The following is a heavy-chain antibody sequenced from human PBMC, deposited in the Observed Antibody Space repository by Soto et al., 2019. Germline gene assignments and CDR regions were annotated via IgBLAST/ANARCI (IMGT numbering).Heavy chain of an antibody. CDR3: AREIAAAGFWYFEL. CDR1: GFTFDDHA. V-gene: IGHV3-9*01. CDR2: ITWNSAII. D-gene: IGHD6-13*01. Sequence: EVKLVESGGGLVKPGRSLRLSCAASGFTFDDHALHWVRQAAGKGLEWVSGITWNSAIIGYADSVKGRFTISRDNAKNSLYLQMTSLRAEDTALYFCAREIAAAGFWYFELWGRGTLVSVSS. J-gene: IGHJ2*01.